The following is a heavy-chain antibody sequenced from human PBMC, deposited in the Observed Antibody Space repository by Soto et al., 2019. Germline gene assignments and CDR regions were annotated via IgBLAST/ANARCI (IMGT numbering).Heavy chain of an antibody. J-gene: IGHJ6*02. CDR1: GGTFSSYA. CDR3: ARAEWAVAGLYYYYGMDV. V-gene: IGHV1-69*13. CDR2: IIPIFGTA. D-gene: IGHD6-19*01. Sequence: SVKVSCKASGGTFSSYAISWVRQAPGQGLEWMGGIIPIFGTANYAQKFQGRVTITADESTSTAYMELSSLRSEDTAVYYCARAEWAVAGLYYYYGMDVWGQGTTVTVSS.